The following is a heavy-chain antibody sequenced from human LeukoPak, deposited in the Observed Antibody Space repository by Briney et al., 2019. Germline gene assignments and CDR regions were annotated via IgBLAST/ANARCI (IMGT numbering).Heavy chain of an antibody. CDR2: ISCYNGDT. CDR3: MRDPTNTSGRYAYFDY. Sequence: ASVKVSCKASGYTFTHHGISWVRQAPGQGLEWMGWISCYNGDTNYAQKFQGRVTMSTDTSTSTAYLELTGPRSDDTAVYYCMRDPTNTSGRYAYFDYWGQGTLVTVSS. V-gene: IGHV1-18*01. CDR1: GYTFTHHG. J-gene: IGHJ4*02. D-gene: IGHD6-19*01.